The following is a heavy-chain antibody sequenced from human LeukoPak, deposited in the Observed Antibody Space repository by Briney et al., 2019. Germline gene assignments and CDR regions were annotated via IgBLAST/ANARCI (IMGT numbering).Heavy chain of an antibody. D-gene: IGHD4-17*01. CDR2: IYYSGST. V-gene: IGHV4-39*07. CDR3: ARVLFKENDYGDYVLDY. J-gene: IGHJ4*02. CDR1: GGSISSSSYY. Sequence: KPSETLSLTCTVSGGSISSSSYYWGWIRQPPGKGLEWIGSIYYSGSTYYNPSLKSRVTISVDTSKNQFSLKLSSVTAADTAVYYCARVLFKENDYGDYVLDYWGQGTLVTVSS.